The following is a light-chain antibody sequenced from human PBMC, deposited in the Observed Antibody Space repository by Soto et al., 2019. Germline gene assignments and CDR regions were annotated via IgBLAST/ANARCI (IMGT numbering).Light chain of an antibody. J-gene: IGLJ3*02. CDR2: DVR. CDR1: SSDVGGYNY. CDR3: CSYAGSDPWV. Sequence: QSALTQPRSVSGSPGQSVTISCTGTSSDVGGYNYVSWYQQHPGQAPNLMIYDVRKRPLGVRELCSCSKSGNTSSLTISEFQDEDDADYYGCSYAGSDPWVFGGGTKLTVL. V-gene: IGLV2-11*01.